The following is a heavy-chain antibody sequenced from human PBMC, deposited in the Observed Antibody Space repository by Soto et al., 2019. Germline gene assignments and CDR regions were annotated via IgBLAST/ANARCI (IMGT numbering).Heavy chain of an antibody. D-gene: IGHD1-26*01. CDR1: GFTFSSYG. CDR2: IWYDGSNK. J-gene: IGHJ3*02. Sequence: GGSLRLSCAASGFTFSSYGMHWVRQAPGKGLEWVAVIWYDGSNKYYADSVKGRFTISRDNSKNTLYLQMNSLRAEDTAVYYCARDLYPGRGSYGGDAFDIWGQGTMVTVSS. CDR3: ARDLYPGRGSYGGDAFDI. V-gene: IGHV3-33*01.